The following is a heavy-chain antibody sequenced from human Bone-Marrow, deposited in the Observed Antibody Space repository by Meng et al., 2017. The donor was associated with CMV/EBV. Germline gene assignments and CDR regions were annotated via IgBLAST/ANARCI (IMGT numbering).Heavy chain of an antibody. CDR1: GGSISSSNW. V-gene: IGHV4-4*02. CDR3: ARESMVPAYYFDY. J-gene: IGHJ4*02. CDR2: IYHSGST. Sequence: AYGGSISSSNWWSWVRQPPGKGLEWIGEIYHSGSTNYNPSLKSRVTISVDKSKNQFSLKLSSVTAADTAVYYCARESMVPAYYFDYWGQGTLVTVSS. D-gene: IGHD3-10*01.